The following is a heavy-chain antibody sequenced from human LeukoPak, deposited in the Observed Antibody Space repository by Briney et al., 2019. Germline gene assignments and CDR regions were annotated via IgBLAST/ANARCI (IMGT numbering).Heavy chain of an antibody. CDR1: GGSISSGSYY. D-gene: IGHD3-22*01. Sequence: IPSETLSLTCTVSGGSISSGSYYWSWIRQPAGKGLEWIGRIYTSGSTNYNPSLKSRVTISVDTSKNRFSLKLSSVTAADTAVYYCARRPRYYDSSGYYFGGEDYWGQGTLVTVSS. CDR2: IYTSGST. V-gene: IGHV4-61*02. CDR3: ARRPRYYDSSGYYFGGEDY. J-gene: IGHJ4*02.